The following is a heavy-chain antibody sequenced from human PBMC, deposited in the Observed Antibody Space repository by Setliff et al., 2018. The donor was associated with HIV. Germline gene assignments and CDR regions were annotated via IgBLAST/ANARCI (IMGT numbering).Heavy chain of an antibody. Sequence: SETLSLTCAASGYPINSGFSRAWIRQPPGQGPQWIGSIYQSGSIYYNPSLQSRVTISVDSSKNQFSLNRFSVTAADTAVYYCARPRRVRSRAWYWFDIWGQGTLVTVSS. D-gene: IGHD6-19*01. CDR1: GYPINSGFS. CDR2: IYQSGSI. V-gene: IGHV4-38-2*01. CDR3: ARPRRVRSRAWYWFDI. J-gene: IGHJ5*02.